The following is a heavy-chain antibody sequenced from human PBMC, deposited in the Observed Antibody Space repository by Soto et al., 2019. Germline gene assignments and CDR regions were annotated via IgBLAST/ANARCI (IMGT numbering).Heavy chain of an antibody. J-gene: IGHJ4*02. V-gene: IGHV1-69*12. CDR1: GGTFSSYA. CDR3: ARDRGDYEYGWGSYRYRFLDY. CDR2: IIPIFGTA. D-gene: IGHD3-16*02. Sequence: QVQLVQSGAEVKKPGSSVKVSCKASGGTFSSYAISWVRQAPGQGLEWMGGIIPIFGTANYAQKFQGRVTIAAEESTGTACREVSSLGSEDTAVYYCARDRGDYEYGWGSYRYRFLDYWGQGTVGTVSS.